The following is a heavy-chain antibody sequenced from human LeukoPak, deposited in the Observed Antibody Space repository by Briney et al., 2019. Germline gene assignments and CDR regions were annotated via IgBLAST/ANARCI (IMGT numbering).Heavy chain of an antibody. D-gene: IGHD2-2*01. CDR1: GYTFTSYD. Sequence: ASVKVSCKASGYTFTSYDINWVRQATGQGLEWMGWMNPNSGNTGYAQKFQGRVTMTRNTSISTAYMELSSLRSEDTAVYYCARAGCSSTSCFRRKNGMDVWGQGTTVTVSS. CDR3: ARAGCSSTSCFRRKNGMDV. J-gene: IGHJ6*02. V-gene: IGHV1-8*01. CDR2: MNPNSGNT.